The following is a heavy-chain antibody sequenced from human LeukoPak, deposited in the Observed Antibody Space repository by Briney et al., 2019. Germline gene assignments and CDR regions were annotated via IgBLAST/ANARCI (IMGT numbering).Heavy chain of an antibody. Sequence: GGSLRLSCAASGFTFSSYAMSWVRWAPGKGLEWVSTISGSSGSTYYADSVKGRFTISRDNSKNTLYLQMNSLRAENTAVYYCAKPTVTTLYYFEYWGQGTLVTVSS. CDR2: ISGSSGST. J-gene: IGHJ4*02. CDR3: AKPTVTTLYYFEY. CDR1: GFTFSSYA. V-gene: IGHV3-23*01. D-gene: IGHD4-17*01.